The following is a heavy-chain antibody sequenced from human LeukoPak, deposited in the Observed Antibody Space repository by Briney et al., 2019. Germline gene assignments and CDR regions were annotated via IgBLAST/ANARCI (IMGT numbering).Heavy chain of an antibody. CDR1: GFTFSDYY. Sequence: GGSLRLSCAASGFTFSDYYMSWIRQAPGKGLEWVSSISSSSTYIYYADSVKGRFTISRDNAKNSLYLQMNSLRAEDTAVYYCARVLAGTRASWGQGTLVTVSS. CDR3: ARVLAGTRAS. V-gene: IGHV3-11*06. D-gene: IGHD6-19*01. J-gene: IGHJ5*02. CDR2: ISSSSTYI.